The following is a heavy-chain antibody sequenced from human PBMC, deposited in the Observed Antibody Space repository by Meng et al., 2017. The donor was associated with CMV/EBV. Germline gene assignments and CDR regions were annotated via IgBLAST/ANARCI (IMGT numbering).Heavy chain of an antibody. CDR2: IKQDGSEK. Sequence: GESLKISCKGSGYRFTTYWIGWVRQMPGKGLEWVANIKQDGSEKYYVDSVKGRFTISRDNAKNSLYLQMNSLRAEDTAVYYCARGLEWLLLGIFDYWGQGTLVTVSS. CDR1: GYRFTTYW. J-gene: IGHJ4*02. D-gene: IGHD3-3*01. V-gene: IGHV3-7*04. CDR3: ARGLEWLLLGIFDY.